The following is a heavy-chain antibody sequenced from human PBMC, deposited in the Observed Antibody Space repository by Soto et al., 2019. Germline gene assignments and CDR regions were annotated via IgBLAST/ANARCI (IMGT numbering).Heavy chain of an antibody. V-gene: IGHV1-46*01. J-gene: IGHJ6*02. CDR2: INPSGGST. CDR3: ARVHDFWSGSYGMDV. Sequence: GASVKVSCTASGYTFTSYYMHWVRQAPGQGLEWMGIINPSGGSTSYAQKFQGRVTMTRDTSTSTVYMELSSLRSEDTAVYYCARVHDFWSGSYGMDVWGQGTMVTVSS. D-gene: IGHD3-3*01. CDR1: GYTFTSYY.